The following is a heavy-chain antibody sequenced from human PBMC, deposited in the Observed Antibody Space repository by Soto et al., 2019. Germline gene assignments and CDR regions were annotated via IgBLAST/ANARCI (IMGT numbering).Heavy chain of an antibody. V-gene: IGHV1-69*13. J-gene: IGHJ3*02. D-gene: IGHD3-3*01. CDR1: GGTFSSYA. CDR2: IIPVFAAA. Sequence: ASVKVSCKASGGTFSSYAISWGRQAPGEGLEWMGGIIPVFAAANYTQKFQGRVTITADESTSTAYMELSSLRAEDTAVYYCASSFWSGYYDAFDIWGQGTMVTVSS. CDR3: ASSFWSGYYDAFDI.